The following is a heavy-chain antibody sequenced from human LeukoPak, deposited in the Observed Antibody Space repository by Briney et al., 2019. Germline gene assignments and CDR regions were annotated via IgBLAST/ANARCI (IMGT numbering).Heavy chain of an antibody. D-gene: IGHD3-22*01. CDR2: PYHRGGH. J-gene: IGHJ4*02. V-gene: IGHV4-38-2*02. CDR3: ARALYYFETSGYTFDY. CDR1: GDSHSSDYY. Sequence: PSETLSLTCTVSGDSHSSDYYWAGTRPPPGKGLEWIDQPYHRGGHHYHPPLRSRVTILVVTSENQLPLGLSSVTAADTAVYYCARALYYFETSGYTFDYWGQGSLVSVSS.